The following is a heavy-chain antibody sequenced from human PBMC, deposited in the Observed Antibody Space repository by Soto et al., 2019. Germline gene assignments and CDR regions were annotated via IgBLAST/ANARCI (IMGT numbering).Heavy chain of an antibody. CDR2: ISSSSGTI. V-gene: IGHV3-48*01. D-gene: IGHD5-18*01. CDR3: ARDSGYSYGPLDY. J-gene: IGHJ4*02. Sequence: PGGSLRLSCAASGFTFSSYSMNWVRQAPGKGLEWVSYISSSSGTIYYADSVKGRFTISRDNAKNSLYLQMNSLRAEDTAVYYCARDSGYSYGPLDYWGQGTLVTVSS. CDR1: GFTFSSYS.